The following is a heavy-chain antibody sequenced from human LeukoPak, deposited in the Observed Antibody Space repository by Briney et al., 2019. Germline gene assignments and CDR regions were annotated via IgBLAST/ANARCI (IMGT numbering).Heavy chain of an antibody. CDR3: GKSYGSGSPIDY. CDR1: GFTFSSYA. D-gene: IGHD3-10*01. V-gene: IGHV3-23*01. Sequence: GGSLRLSCAASGFTFSSYAMSWVRQAPGKGLEWASSISGSGSNTYYADSVQCRFTISRDNSKNTLYLQMNSLRAEDTAVFYCGKSYGSGSPIDYWGQGTLVTVSS. J-gene: IGHJ4*02. CDR2: ISGSGSNT.